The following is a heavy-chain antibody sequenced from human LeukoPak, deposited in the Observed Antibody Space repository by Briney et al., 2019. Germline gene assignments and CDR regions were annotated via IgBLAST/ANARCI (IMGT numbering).Heavy chain of an antibody. D-gene: IGHD2-21*02. CDR1: GYSFTSYW. J-gene: IGHJ4*02. CDR3: ARLVVVTAQRYYFDY. V-gene: IGHV5-51*01. Sequence: GESLKISCKGSGYSFTSYWIGWVRQMPGKGLEWMGIICPGDSDTRYSPSFQGQVTISADKSISTAYLQWSSLKASDTAMYYCARLVVVTAQRYYFDYWGQGTLVTVSS. CDR2: ICPGDSDT.